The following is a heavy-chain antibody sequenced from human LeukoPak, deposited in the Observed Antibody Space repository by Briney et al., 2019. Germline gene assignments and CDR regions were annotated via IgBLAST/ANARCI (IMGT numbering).Heavy chain of an antibody. D-gene: IGHD3-22*01. CDR2: IYYSGST. V-gene: IGHV4-59*04. J-gene: IGHJ3*02. CDR3: ASRITMIEDAFDI. CDR1: GGSISSYY. Sequence: SETLSLTCTVSGGSISSYYWSWIRQPPGKGLEWIGYIYYSGSTYYNPSLKSRVTISVDTSKNQFSLKLSSVTAADTAVYYCASRITMIEDAFDIWGQGTMVTVSS.